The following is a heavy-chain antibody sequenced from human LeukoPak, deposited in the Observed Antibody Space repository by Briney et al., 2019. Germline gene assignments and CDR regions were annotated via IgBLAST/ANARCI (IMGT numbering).Heavy chain of an antibody. D-gene: IGHD1-26*01. CDR2: IHDSGCT. Sequence: SETLSLTCTVSGGSISSSSYYWGWIRQPPGKGLEWIGTIHDSGCTYYNPSLKSRVTISVDTSKNQFSLKLRSVTAADTAVYYCARQWPTAFDYWGQGTLVTVSS. J-gene: IGHJ4*02. CDR1: GGSISSSSYY. V-gene: IGHV4-39*01. CDR3: ARQWPTAFDY.